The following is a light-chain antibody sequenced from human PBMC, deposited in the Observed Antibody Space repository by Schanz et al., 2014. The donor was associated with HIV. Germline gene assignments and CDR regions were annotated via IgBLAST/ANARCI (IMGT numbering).Light chain of an antibody. CDR2: ATS. CDR1: QRLSSSY. CDR3: QKYNGAPRT. Sequence: EIVLTQSPGSLSLSPGGRATLSCGASQRLSSSYLAWYQQKRDQPPRLVIYATSTRAAGIPDRFSGTGSGTDFTLTISSLEPEDVATYYCQKYNGAPRTFGQGTRVDFK. V-gene: IGKV3-20*01. J-gene: IGKJ1*01.